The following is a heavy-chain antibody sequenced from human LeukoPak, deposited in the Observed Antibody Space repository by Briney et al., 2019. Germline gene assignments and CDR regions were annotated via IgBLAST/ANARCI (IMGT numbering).Heavy chain of an antibody. Sequence: PGRSLRLSCAASGFTFSSYGMHWVRQAPGKGLEWVAVISYDGSNKYYADSVKGRFTISRDNSKNTLYLQMNSLRAEDTAVYYCAGGGGIAAAGLDFDYWGQGTLVTVSS. CDR2: ISYDGSNK. CDR1: GFTFSSYG. D-gene: IGHD6-13*01. V-gene: IGHV3-30*19. J-gene: IGHJ4*02. CDR3: AGGGGIAAAGLDFDY.